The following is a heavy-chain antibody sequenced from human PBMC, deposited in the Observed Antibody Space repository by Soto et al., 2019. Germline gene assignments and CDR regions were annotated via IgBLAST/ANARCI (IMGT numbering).Heavy chain of an antibody. V-gene: IGHV1-69*13. Sequence: ASLEVSCNSSGGTFSSYAISWVRQAPGQGLEWMGGIIPIFGTANYAQKFQGRVTITADESTSTAYMELSSLRSEDTAVYYCARDPEFVFGRSYFDYWGQGTLVTVSS. CDR1: GGTFSSYA. CDR2: IIPIFGTA. D-gene: IGHD3-3*01. J-gene: IGHJ4*02. CDR3: ARDPEFVFGRSYFDY.